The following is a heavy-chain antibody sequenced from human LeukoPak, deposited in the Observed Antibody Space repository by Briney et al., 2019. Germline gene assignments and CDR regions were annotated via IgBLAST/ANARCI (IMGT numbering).Heavy chain of an antibody. D-gene: IGHD2-15*01. CDR2: ISWEGGST. CDR1: GFTFDDYA. V-gene: IGHV3-43D*03. CDR3: AKDGVVAALGDNWFDP. J-gene: IGHJ5*02. Sequence: GGSLRLPCAASGFTFDDYAMHWVRQAPGKGLEWISLISWEGGSTYYGDSVKGRFTISRDNSKNSLYLQMNSLRVEDTALYYCAKDGVVAALGDNWFDPWGQGTLVTVSS.